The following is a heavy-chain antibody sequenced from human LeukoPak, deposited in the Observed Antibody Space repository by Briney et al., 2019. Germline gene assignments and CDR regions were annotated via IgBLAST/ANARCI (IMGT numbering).Heavy chain of an antibody. J-gene: IGHJ4*01. V-gene: IGHV3-23*03. D-gene: IGHD3-22*01. Sequence: GGSLRLSCAASGFTFKNYAMTWVRQAPGKGPEWVSVIYRFGSTIYADSVQGRFTISRDTSNNTLFLQMNSLRAEDTAVYYCVRDYFTTISGYHEYYLDLWGHGTLVTVSS. CDR3: VRDYFTTISGYHEYYLDL. CDR2: IYRFGST. CDR1: GFTFKNYA.